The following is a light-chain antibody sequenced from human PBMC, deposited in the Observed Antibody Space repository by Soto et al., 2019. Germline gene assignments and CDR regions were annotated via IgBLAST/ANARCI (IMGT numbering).Light chain of an antibody. CDR1: QFINNY. Sequence: DIQWTQSPSFLSASVGDRVTITCRASQFINNYLAWHQQKPGKAPKLLLYSAFSWQSGVRSRFSGSVSGTEYTLTIRSLHTEDSATYYCQQLNSCPLTFGGGTKVEIK. CDR2: SAF. CDR3: QQLNSCPLT. J-gene: IGKJ4*01. V-gene: IGKV1-9*01.